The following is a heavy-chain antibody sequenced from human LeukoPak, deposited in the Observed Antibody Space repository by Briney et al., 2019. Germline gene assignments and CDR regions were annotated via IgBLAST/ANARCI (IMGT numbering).Heavy chain of an antibody. Sequence: SDTLSLTCTISGASISSTSYYWGWIRQPPGKGLEWIVSIVYRGTTYYNPSLKSRVTISVDTSKNQFSLQLSSVTAADTAVYYCARDWNRYAYWGQGTLVTVSS. CDR2: IVYRGTT. V-gene: IGHV4-39*07. D-gene: IGHD1-1*01. CDR1: GASISSTSYY. J-gene: IGHJ4*02. CDR3: ARDWNRYAY.